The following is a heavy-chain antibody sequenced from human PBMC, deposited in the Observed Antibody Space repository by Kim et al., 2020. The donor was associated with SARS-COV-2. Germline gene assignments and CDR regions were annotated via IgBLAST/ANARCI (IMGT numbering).Heavy chain of an antibody. CDR3: PVGYGMDF. CDR1: GFTFDDYA. V-gene: IGHV3-43*02. CDR2: ITGDGGST. J-gene: IGHJ6*02. Sequence: RGSLRLSCAASGFTFDDYAMHWVRQAPGKGLEWVSLITGDGGSTYYADSVKGRFTISRDNSKNSLYLQMNSLRTEDTALYYCPVGYGMDFWGQGTTVTVSS. D-gene: IGHD2-2*01.